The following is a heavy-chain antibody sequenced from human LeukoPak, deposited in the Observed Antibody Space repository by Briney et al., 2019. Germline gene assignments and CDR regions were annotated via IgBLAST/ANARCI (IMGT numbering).Heavy chain of an antibody. Sequence: GGSLRLSCAASGFTFSSYAMSWVRQAPGKGLEWVSAISGSGGSTYYADSVKGRFTISRDNAKNSLYLQMNSLRAEDTAVYYCARGPAYYYDSSGLEYFQHWGQGTLVTVSS. V-gene: IGHV3-23*01. CDR2: ISGSGGST. CDR3: ARGPAYYYDSSGLEYFQH. J-gene: IGHJ1*01. D-gene: IGHD3-22*01. CDR1: GFTFSSYA.